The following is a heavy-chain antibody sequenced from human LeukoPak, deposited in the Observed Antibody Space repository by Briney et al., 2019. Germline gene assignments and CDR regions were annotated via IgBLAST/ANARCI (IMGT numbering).Heavy chain of an antibody. D-gene: IGHD3-10*01. CDR3: ATVLGAVFPMH. Sequence: SETLSLTCAVYGGSFSGYYWSWIRQPPGKGLEWIGEINHSGSTNYNPSLKSRVTISVDTSKNQFSLKLSSVTAADTAVYYCATVLGAVFPMHWGQGTLVTVSS. CDR1: GGSFSGYY. V-gene: IGHV4-34*01. J-gene: IGHJ4*02. CDR2: INHSGST.